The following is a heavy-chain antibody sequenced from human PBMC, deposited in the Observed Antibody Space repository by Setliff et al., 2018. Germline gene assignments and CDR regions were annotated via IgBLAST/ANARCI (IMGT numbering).Heavy chain of an antibody. J-gene: IGHJ4*02. V-gene: IGHV4-4*08. CDR1: DGSSSSHY. D-gene: IGHD1-1*01. Sequence: SETLSLTCTVSDGSSSSHYWSWIRQPPGKGPEWIGYIHFRGTTYSNVSLASRLTISVDTSKNQFSLQLTSVTAADTAVYYCARTGTYRYFDSWGQGTRVTVSS. CDR2: IHFRGTT. CDR3: ARTGTYRYFDS.